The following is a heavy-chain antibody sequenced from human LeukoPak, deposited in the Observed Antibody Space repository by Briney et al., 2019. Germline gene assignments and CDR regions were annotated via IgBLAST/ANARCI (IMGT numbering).Heavy chain of an antibody. Sequence: GRSLRPSCAASGFTFSSYGMHWVRQAPGKGLEWVAVIWYDGSNKYYADSVKGRFTISRDNAKNSLYLQMNSLRAEDTAVYYCARGDFGVVITYSWFDPWGQGTLVTVSS. V-gene: IGHV3-33*01. J-gene: IGHJ5*02. CDR1: GFTFSSYG. D-gene: IGHD3-3*01. CDR3: ARGDFGVVITYSWFDP. CDR2: IWYDGSNK.